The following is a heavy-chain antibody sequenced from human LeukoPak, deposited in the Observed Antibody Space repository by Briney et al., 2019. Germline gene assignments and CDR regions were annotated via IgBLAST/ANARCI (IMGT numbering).Heavy chain of an antibody. D-gene: IGHD3-22*01. CDR2: ISGSGGRT. CDR3: TKGPYYYDSSGYSRRWFDP. Sequence: PGGSLRLSCAASGFTVSNNYMRWVRQAPGKGLEWVSSISGSGGRTYYADSVKGRFTISRDNSKNTLYLQMKSLRAEDTAVYYCTKGPYYYDSSGYSRRWFDPWGQGTLVTVSS. CDR1: GFTVSNNY. J-gene: IGHJ5*02. V-gene: IGHV3-23*01.